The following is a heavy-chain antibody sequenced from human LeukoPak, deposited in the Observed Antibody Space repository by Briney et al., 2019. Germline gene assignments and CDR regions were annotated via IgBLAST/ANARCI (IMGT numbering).Heavy chain of an antibody. J-gene: IGHJ4*02. CDR3: ARLRYGEHEEEVYFDY. D-gene: IGHD4-17*01. CDR2: IYFSGST. V-gene: IGHV4-39*01. Sequence: SETLSLTCTVSGGSISSSSYYWGWIRQPPGKGLEWIGSIYFSGSTYYNPSLKSRVTISVDTSKNQLSLKLSSVTAADTAVYYCARLRYGEHEEEVYFDYWGQGTLVTVSS. CDR1: GGSISSSSYY.